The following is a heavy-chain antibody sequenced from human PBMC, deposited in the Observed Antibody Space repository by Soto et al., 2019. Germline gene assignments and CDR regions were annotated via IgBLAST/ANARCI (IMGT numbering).Heavy chain of an antibody. CDR2: SRDKAQGYST. Sequence: GGSLRLSCAGSGFTLSDHYIDWVRQAPGKGLEWVGRSRDKAQGYSTAYAASVKGRFTTSRDESKNSVYLQMNSLRAEDTAVYYCAKESIWRELGGNDYWGQGTLVTVSS. V-gene: IGHV3-72*01. J-gene: IGHJ4*02. D-gene: IGHD1-26*01. CDR1: GFTLSDHY. CDR3: AKESIWRELGGNDY.